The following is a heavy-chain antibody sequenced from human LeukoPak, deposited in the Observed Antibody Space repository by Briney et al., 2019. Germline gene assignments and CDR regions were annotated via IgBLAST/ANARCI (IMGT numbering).Heavy chain of an antibody. CDR2: IYYSGST. CDR3: ASYGSGPRYYFDY. J-gene: IGHJ4*02. V-gene: IGHV4-31*03. CDR1: GGSISSGGYY. Sequence: SQTLSLTCTVSGGSISSGGYYWSWIRQHPGKGLEWIGYIYYSGSTYYNPSLKSRVTISVDTFKNQFSLKLSSVTAADTAVYYCASYGSGPRYYFDYWGQGTLVTVSS. D-gene: IGHD3-10*01.